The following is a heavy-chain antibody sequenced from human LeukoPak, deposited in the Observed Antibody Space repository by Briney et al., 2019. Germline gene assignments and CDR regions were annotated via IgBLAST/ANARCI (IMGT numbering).Heavy chain of an antibody. Sequence: ASVKVSCKASGGTFNTYAIIWVRQAPGQGLEWMGGIIPIFDTTNYTQKFQGRVTITADESTSTAYMELSGLRSEDTAVYYCARGLDPGIVRDAFDIWGQGSMVTVSS. V-gene: IGHV1-69*13. CDR2: IIPIFDTT. CDR3: ARGLDPGIVRDAFDI. D-gene: IGHD1-26*01. CDR1: GGTFNTYA. J-gene: IGHJ3*02.